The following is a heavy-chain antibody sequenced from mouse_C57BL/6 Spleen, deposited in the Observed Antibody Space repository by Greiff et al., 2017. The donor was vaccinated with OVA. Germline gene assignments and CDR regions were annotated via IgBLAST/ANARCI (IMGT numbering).Heavy chain of an antibody. CDR2: IWRGGST. CDR1: GFSLTSSG. CDR3: ASWLDYAMDY. Sequence: HVHVKQSGPGLVQPSQSLSITCTVSGFSLTSSGVHWVRQSPGKGLEWLGVIWRGGSTDSNAAFMSRLSITKDNSKIQVFFKRNSLQADDTAIYYCASWLDYAMDYWGQGTSVTVSS. D-gene: IGHD2-2*01. J-gene: IGHJ4*01. V-gene: IGHV2-5*01.